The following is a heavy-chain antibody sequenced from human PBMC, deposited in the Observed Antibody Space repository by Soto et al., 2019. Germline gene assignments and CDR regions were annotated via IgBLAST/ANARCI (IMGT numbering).Heavy chain of an antibody. CDR1: GYTFTDYY. J-gene: IGHJ3*02. D-gene: IGHD5-18*01. CDR2: MNPKSGGA. V-gene: IGHV1-2*02. Sequence: ASVEVSCKTSGYTFTDYYTHRVRQAPGQGLEWMGWMNPKSGGAYFAQKFQGRVTLTRDTSIGTAYIEVNSLTSDETAVYFCTREHIENSDGLYDAFDMWGPGTPLTV. CDR3: TREHIENSDGLYDAFDM.